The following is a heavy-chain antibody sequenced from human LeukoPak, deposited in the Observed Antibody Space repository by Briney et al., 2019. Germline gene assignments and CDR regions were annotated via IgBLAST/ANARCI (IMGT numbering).Heavy chain of an antibody. CDR2: ISSSSYT. J-gene: IGHJ4*02. Sequence: GGSLRLSCAASGFTFSDYYMSWIRQAPGKGLEWVSYISSSSYTNYADSVKGRFTISRDNAKNSLYLQMNSLRAEDTAVYYCARDIYCSSTSCYGGVDYWGQGTLVTVSS. CDR1: GFTFSDYY. CDR3: ARDIYCSSTSCYGGVDY. V-gene: IGHV3-11*05. D-gene: IGHD2-2*01.